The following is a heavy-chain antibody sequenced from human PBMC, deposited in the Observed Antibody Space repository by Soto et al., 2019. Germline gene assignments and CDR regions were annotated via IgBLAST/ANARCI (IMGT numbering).Heavy chain of an antibody. J-gene: IGHJ4*02. CDR3: AKSFDDLHPAFDY. V-gene: IGHV3-9*01. D-gene: IGHD2-2*01. Sequence: GGSLRLSCAASGFTFDDYAMHWVRQAPGKGLEWVSGISWNSGSIGYADSVKGRFTISRDNAKNSLYLQMNSLRAEDTALYYCAKSFDDLHPAFDYWGQGTLVTVSS. CDR2: ISWNSGSI. CDR1: GFTFDDYA.